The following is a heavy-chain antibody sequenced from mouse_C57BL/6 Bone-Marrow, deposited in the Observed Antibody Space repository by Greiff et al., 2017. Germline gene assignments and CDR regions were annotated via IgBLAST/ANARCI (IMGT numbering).Heavy chain of an antibody. D-gene: IGHD1-1*01. Sequence: VQLKQPGAELVKPGASVKMSCKASGYTFTSYWITWVKQRPGQGLEWIGDIYPGSGSTNYNEKFKSKATLTVDTSSSTAYMQLSSLTSEDSAVYYGARWDYGSSLGYWYFEVWGTGTTVTVAS. CDR2: IYPGSGST. J-gene: IGHJ1*03. CDR1: GYTFTSYW. CDR3: ARWDYGSSLGYWYFEV. V-gene: IGHV1-55*01.